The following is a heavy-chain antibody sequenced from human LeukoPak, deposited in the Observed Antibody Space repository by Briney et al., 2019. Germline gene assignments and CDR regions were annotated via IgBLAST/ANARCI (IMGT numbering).Heavy chain of an antibody. V-gene: IGHV3-33*01. CDR2: IWYDGSNK. CDR1: GFTFSSYG. J-gene: IGHJ4*02. Sequence: GGSLRLSCAASGFTFSSYGMHWVRQAPGKGLEWVAVIWYDGSNKYYADSVKGRFTISRDNSKNTLYLQMNSLRAEDTAVYYCARAAVTMVRGALDYWGQGTLVTVSS. D-gene: IGHD3-10*01. CDR3: ARAAVTMVRGALDY.